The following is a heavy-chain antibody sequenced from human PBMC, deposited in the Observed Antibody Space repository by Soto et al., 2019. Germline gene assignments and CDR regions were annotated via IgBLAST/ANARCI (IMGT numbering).Heavy chain of an antibody. CDR1: GSNFGRYV. CDR3: AKDSDSSGWYGVDY. J-gene: IGHJ4*02. V-gene: IGHV3-30*18. Sequence: QVHLVESGGGVVQPGRSLRLSCVVSGSNFGRYVIHRVRQAPGEGLEWGAGVSRDGSDKNYADSVKGRFTVSRDNSKNTVHLQMNSLRPEDTAVYYCAKDSDSSGWYGVDYWGQGTLVSVSS. CDR2: VSRDGSDK. D-gene: IGHD6-19*01.